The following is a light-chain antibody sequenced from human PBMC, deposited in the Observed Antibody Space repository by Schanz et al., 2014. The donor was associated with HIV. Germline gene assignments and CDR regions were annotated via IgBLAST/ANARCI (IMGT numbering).Light chain of an antibody. CDR2: EVS. J-gene: IGLJ3*02. Sequence: QSALTQPPSASGSPGQSVTLSCTGTSSDDGDYNYVSWYQQHPGKAPKIMIYEVSKRPSGVPDRFSGAKSGNTASLTISGLQAEDEADYYCSSCTTSNTLVFGGGTKLTVL. CDR3: SSCTTSNTLV. CDR1: SSDDGDYNY. V-gene: IGLV2-8*01.